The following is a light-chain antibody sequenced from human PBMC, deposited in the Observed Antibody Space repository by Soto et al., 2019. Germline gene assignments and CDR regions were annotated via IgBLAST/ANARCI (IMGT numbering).Light chain of an antibody. Sequence: DIQLTQSPSFLSASVGDRVTITCRASQGISSYLAWYQQKPGKAPKLLIYAASTLQSGVPSRFSGSGSGTEFTLTISSLQPDDFATYYCQQYNSYPLTFGQGTKVDIK. CDR3: QQYNSYPLT. V-gene: IGKV1-9*01. J-gene: IGKJ1*01. CDR1: QGISSY. CDR2: AAS.